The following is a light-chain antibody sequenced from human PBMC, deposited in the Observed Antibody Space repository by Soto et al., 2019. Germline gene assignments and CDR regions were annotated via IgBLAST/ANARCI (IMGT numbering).Light chain of an antibody. CDR1: QSISVW. Sequence: DIQMTQSPSSLSASVGDRVTITCRASQSISVWLAWYQQKAGKAPNLLIYKASRLQSGVPSRFSGSGSGTEFTLTTSSLQPDDFATYYCQQYNSYSFGQGTKVDIK. V-gene: IGKV1-5*03. CDR3: QQYNSYS. J-gene: IGKJ1*01. CDR2: KAS.